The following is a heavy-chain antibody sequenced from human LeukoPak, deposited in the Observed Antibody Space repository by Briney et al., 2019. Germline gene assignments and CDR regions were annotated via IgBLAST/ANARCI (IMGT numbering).Heavy chain of an antibody. D-gene: IGHD6-19*01. CDR1: GSSFKTYE. J-gene: IGHJ5*02. V-gene: IGHV3-48*03. CDR2: IRVGGSDE. Sequence: GGSLRLSCVASGSSFKTYEMNWVRQAPGKGLEWISYIRVGGSDEDYADSVKGRFSISRDNAKNSLFLQMNSLRVEDTAVYYCARDVGFNNGWPAWGQGTLVTVSS. CDR3: ARDVGFNNGWPA.